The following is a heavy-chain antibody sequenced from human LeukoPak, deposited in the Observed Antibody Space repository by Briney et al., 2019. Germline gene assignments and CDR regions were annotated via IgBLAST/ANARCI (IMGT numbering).Heavy chain of an antibody. J-gene: IGHJ4*02. CDR3: ARDGKYYYDSSGYYKEIDY. V-gene: IGHV4-61*02. D-gene: IGHD3-22*01. CDR1: GGSISSDSYY. CDR2: IYTSGST. Sequence: PSETLSLTCTVSGGSISSDSYYWSWIRQPAGKGLEWIGRIYTSGSTNYNPSLKSRVTISVDTSKNQFSLKLSSVTAADTAVYYCARDGKYYYDSSGYYKEIDYWGQGTLVTVSS.